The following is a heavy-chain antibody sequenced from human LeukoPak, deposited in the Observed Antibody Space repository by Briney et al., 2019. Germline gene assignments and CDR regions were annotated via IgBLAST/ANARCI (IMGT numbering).Heavy chain of an antibody. J-gene: IGHJ4*02. CDR2: INWNGDRI. Sequence: LTGGSLRLSCAASGFTFSSYSMNWVRQAPGKGLEWVSGINWNGDRIDYADSVKGRFTISRDNAKNSLYLQMNSLRAEDTALYYCARDSRTYYDVWSGYYIRGQGTLVTVSS. D-gene: IGHD3-3*01. CDR1: GFTFSSYS. V-gene: IGHV3-20*04. CDR3: ARDSRTYYDVWSGYYI.